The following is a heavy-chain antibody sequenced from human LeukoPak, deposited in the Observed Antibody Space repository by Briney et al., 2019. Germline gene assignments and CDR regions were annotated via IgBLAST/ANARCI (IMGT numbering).Heavy chain of an antibody. J-gene: IGHJ4*02. CDR3: ARGRWAGLLRFAY. D-gene: IGHD1-26*01. V-gene: IGHV4-34*01. Sequence: SETLSLTCAVYGGSFSGYYWSWIRQPPGKGLEWIGEINHSGNTNYNPSLKSRVSMSVDTSKNQFYLNLISVTAADTAVYYCARGRWAGLLRFAYWGQGTLVTVSS. CDR2: INHSGNT. CDR1: GGSFSGYY.